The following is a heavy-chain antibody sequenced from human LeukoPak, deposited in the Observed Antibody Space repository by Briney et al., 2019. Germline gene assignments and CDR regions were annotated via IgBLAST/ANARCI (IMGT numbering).Heavy chain of an antibody. J-gene: IGHJ6*02. CDR2: INPNSGGT. CDR1: GYTFTGYY. D-gene: IGHD2-15*01. CDR3: ASNPYETFYSMDV. V-gene: IGHV1-2*02. Sequence: GASVKVSCKASGYTFTGYYIHWVRQAPGQGLEWMGWINPNSGGTNYAQKFQGRVTMTSDTSINTAYMELSRLRSDDTAVYYCASNPYETFYSMDVWGQGTTVTVSS.